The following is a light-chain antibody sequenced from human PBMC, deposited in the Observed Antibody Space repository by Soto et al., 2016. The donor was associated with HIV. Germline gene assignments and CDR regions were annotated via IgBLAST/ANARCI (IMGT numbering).Light chain of an antibody. V-gene: IGLV3-19*01. CDR1: SLRNYY. J-gene: IGLJ2*01. Sequence: SSELTQGPPVSVALGQTVTITCQGDSLRNYYASWYQQRPGQAPILVMYGKNNRPPGIPDRFSGSTSGDTASMTITGAQAEDEADYYCNSRDSSGVHVIFGGGTPADRP. CDR3: NSRDSSGVHVI. CDR2: GKN.